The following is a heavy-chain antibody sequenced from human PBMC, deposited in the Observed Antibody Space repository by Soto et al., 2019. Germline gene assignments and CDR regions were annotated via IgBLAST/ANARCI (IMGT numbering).Heavy chain of an antibody. D-gene: IGHD3-10*01. V-gene: IGHV3-9*01. CDR3: TKGASASYNNLLDY. Sequence: SLRLSCAASGFTFDDYAMHWVRQAPGKGLEWVAGIRWNSGSIDYADSVKGQFTISRDNAKNSLYLQMNSLRPEDTAFYYCTKGASASYNNLLDYWGQGTLVTVSS. CDR1: GFTFDDYA. J-gene: IGHJ4*02. CDR2: IRWNSGSI.